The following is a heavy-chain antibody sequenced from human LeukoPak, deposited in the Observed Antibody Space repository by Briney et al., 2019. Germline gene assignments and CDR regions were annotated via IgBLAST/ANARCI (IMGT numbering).Heavy chain of an antibody. CDR2: IYQSGST. CDR1: GGSLSSRNW. V-gene: IGHV4-4*02. J-gene: IGHJ4*02. D-gene: IGHD1-1*01. Sequence: SGTLSLTCAVSGGSLSSRNWWSWVRQPPGKGLEWIGEIYQSGSTNYNPSLKSRVTISVDKSKNQFSLNLTSVTAADTAVYYCARNGAGWYFDFWGQGTLVTVSS. CDR3: ARNGAGWYFDF.